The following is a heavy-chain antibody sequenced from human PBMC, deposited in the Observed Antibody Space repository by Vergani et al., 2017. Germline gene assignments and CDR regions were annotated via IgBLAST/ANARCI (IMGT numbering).Heavy chain of an antibody. J-gene: IGHJ5*02. V-gene: IGHV4-34*01. CDR1: GGSFSGYY. CDR2: INHSGST. CDR3: ARGHPFDP. Sequence: QVQLQQWGAGLLKPSETLSLTCAVYGGSFSGYYWSWIRQPPGKGLEWIGEINHSGSTNYNPSLTSRVTISVDPSKNQFSLKLSSVTAADTAVYYCARGHPFDPWGQGTLVTVSS.